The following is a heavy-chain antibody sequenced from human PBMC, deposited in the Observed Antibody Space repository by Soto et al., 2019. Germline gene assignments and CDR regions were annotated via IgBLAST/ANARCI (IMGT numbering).Heavy chain of an antibody. Sequence: EVQLLESGGGLVQPGGSLRLSCAASGFTFSSYAMSWVRQAPGKGLEWVSAISGSGGSTYYADSVKGRFTISRDNSKNTLCLQMNSLRAEDTAVYYCAVDGYNYRYFDYWGQGTLVTVSS. CDR2: ISGSGGST. D-gene: IGHD5-12*01. V-gene: IGHV3-23*01. J-gene: IGHJ4*02. CDR1: GFTFSSYA. CDR3: AVDGYNYRYFDY.